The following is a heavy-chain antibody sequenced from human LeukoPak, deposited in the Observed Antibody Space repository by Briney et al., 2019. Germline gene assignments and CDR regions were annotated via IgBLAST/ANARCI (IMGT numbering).Heavy chain of an antibody. Sequence: PGGSLRLSCTAAGFTFGDYAMSWFRQAPGKGLEWVGFIRSKAYGGTTEYAASVKGRFTISRDDSKSIAYLQMNSLKTEDTAVYYCTRDPQRYSSSSGLVYWGQGTLVTVSS. CDR1: GFTFGDYA. CDR2: IRSKAYGGTT. J-gene: IGHJ4*02. D-gene: IGHD6-6*01. CDR3: TRDPQRYSSSSGLVY. V-gene: IGHV3-49*03.